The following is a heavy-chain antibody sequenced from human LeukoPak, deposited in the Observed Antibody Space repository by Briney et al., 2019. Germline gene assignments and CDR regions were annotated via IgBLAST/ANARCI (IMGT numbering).Heavy chain of an antibody. V-gene: IGHV4-61*01. CDR1: GGSVSSGSYY. CDR3: ARGVVVVVAATLRAYNWFDP. Sequence: PSETLSLTCTVSGGSVSSGSYYWSWIRQPPGKGLEWIGYICYSGSTNYNPSLKSRVTISVDTSKNQFSLKLSSVTAADTAVYYCARGVVVVVAATLRAYNWFDPWGQGTLVTVSS. D-gene: IGHD2-15*01. J-gene: IGHJ5*02. CDR2: ICYSGST.